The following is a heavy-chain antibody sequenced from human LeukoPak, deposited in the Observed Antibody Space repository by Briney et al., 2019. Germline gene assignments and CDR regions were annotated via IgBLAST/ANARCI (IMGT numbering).Heavy chain of an antibody. Sequence: SETLSLTCTVSGGSISTTSYYWGWIRQPPGKGLEWIGSIYYSGSTYYNPSLKSRVSISVDTSKNQFSLKLSSVTAADTAVFYCARHVYSYGFSSDYWGQGILVTVSS. CDR2: IYYSGST. CDR1: GGSISTTSYY. D-gene: IGHD5-18*01. J-gene: IGHJ4*02. CDR3: ARHVYSYGFSSDY. V-gene: IGHV4-39*01.